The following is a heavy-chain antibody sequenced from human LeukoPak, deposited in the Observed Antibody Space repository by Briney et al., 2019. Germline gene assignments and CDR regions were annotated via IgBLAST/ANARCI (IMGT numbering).Heavy chain of an antibody. CDR2: ISSSSRYT. D-gene: IGHD6-19*01. J-gene: IGHJ4*02. V-gene: IGHV3-11*05. CDR1: GFTFSDYY. CDR3: AGDRSGWYVSY. Sequence: GSLRLSCAASGFTFSDYYMTWIRQPPGKGLEWVSHISSSSRYTNSADSVKGRFTISRDNAKNSLYLQMNSLRAEDTAVYYCAGDRSGWYVSYWGQGTLVTVSS.